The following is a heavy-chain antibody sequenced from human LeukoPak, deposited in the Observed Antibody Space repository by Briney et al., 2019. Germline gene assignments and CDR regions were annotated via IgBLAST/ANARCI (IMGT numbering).Heavy chain of an antibody. CDR1: GGTFYSDA. V-gene: IGHV1-69*13. CDR2: IIPIFGTA. CDR3: ARDAPSETALVSAFDI. Sequence: SVKVSCKASGGTFYSDALSWVRQAPGEGLEWMGGIIPIFGTANYAQRFQGRLTITADVSTRTAYMELTSLRYEDTAVYFCARDAPSETALVSAFDIWGQGTMVTICS. D-gene: IGHD5-18*01. J-gene: IGHJ3*02.